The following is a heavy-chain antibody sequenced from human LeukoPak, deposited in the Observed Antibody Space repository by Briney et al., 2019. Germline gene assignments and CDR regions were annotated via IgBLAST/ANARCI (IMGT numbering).Heavy chain of an antibody. CDR3: ARETNIVATTGFDY. V-gene: IGHV1-69*13. Sequence: ASVNVSCTASGGTFSSYAISWARQAPGPGLEWMGGIIPIFGTANYAQKFQGRVTITADESTSTAYMELSSLRSEDTAVYYCARETNIVATTGFDYWGQGTLVTVSS. CDR1: GGTFSSYA. J-gene: IGHJ4*02. D-gene: IGHD5-12*01. CDR2: IIPIFGTA.